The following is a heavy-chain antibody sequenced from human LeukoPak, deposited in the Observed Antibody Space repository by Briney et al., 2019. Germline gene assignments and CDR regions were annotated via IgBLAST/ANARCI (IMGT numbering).Heavy chain of an antibody. CDR1: GFTFSIYA. CDR3: AKDQGGLGDY. J-gene: IGHJ4*02. Sequence: GGSLRLSCAASGFTFSIYAMSWVRQAPGKGLEWVAFIRYDGSNKYYADSVKGRFTISRDNSKNTLYLQMNSLRAEDPAVYYCAKDQGGLGDYWGQGTLVTVSS. V-gene: IGHV3-30*02. D-gene: IGHD3-16*01. CDR2: IRYDGSNK.